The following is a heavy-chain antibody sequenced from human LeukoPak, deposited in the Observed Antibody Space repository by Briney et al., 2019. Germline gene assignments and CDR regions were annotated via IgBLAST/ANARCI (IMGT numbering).Heavy chain of an antibody. Sequence: ASVKVSCKASGYTFTSYDINWVRQATGQGLEWMGWMNPNSGNTGYAQKFQGRVTMTRNTSISTAYMELSSLKSEDTAVYYCAIVVVRGFDWFDPWGQGTLVTLSS. J-gene: IGHJ5*02. D-gene: IGHD3-10*01. V-gene: IGHV1-8*01. CDR3: AIVVVRGFDWFDP. CDR2: MNPNSGNT. CDR1: GYTFTSYD.